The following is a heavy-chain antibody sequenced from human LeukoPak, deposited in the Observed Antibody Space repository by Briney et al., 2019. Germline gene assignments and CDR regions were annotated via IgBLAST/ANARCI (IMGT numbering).Heavy chain of an antibody. CDR1: GFTFDDYG. J-gene: IGHJ6*03. CDR2: INWNGGST. V-gene: IGHV3-20*04. D-gene: IGHD3-22*01. Sequence: GGSLRLSCATSGFTFDDYGMSWVRQAPGKGLEWVSGINWNGGSTGYADSVKGRFTISRDNAKNFLYLQMNSLRGEDTALYYCARDDYYDSSDPFYYYFMDVWGKGTPVTVSS. CDR3: ARDDYYDSSDPFYYYFMDV.